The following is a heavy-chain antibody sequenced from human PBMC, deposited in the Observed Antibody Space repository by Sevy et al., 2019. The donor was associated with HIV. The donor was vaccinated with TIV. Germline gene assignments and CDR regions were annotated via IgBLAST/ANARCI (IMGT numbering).Heavy chain of an antibody. J-gene: IGHJ4*02. Sequence: ASVKVSCKASGYTFTGHYLHWVRQAPGQGLEWMGWIDPISRGTKHSQNFKGRVTMARDTSISTAYMELSSLRLDDTAMYYCVTLRLQTGAFDSWGQGTKVTVSS. D-gene: IGHD7-27*01. CDR2: IDPISRGT. CDR1: GYTFTGHY. CDR3: VTLRLQTGAFDS. V-gene: IGHV1-2*02.